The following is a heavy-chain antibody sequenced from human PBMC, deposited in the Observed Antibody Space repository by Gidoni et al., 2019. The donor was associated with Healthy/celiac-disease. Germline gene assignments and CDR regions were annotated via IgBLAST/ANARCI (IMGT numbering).Heavy chain of an antibody. CDR1: GSPCSDYY. Sequence: QVQRVESGGGWVKPGGSLRLSCAASGSPCSDYYMSWIRQAPGKGLEWVSYVSSSGRTIYYADYVKGRFTISRDKSKNSMDLQMNGLRAEDTAGYYCARDGSSSWRYYYYYYMDVWGKGTTVTVSS. V-gene: IGHV3-11*01. CDR3: ARDGSSSWRYYYYYYMDV. D-gene: IGHD6-13*01. J-gene: IGHJ6*03. CDR2: VSSSGRTI.